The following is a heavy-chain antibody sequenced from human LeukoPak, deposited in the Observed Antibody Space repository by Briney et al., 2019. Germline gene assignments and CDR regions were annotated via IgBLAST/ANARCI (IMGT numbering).Heavy chain of an antibody. CDR3: ASLTIAVAGPRFDY. CDR1: GGSISSYY. Sequence: SETLSLTCTVSGGSISSYYWIWIRQPPGKGLEWIGYIYYTGYTNYNPSLKSRVTISLDTSQKQFSLKLSSVTAPDTAGYYCASLTIAVAGPRFDYWGQGTLVTVSS. J-gene: IGHJ4*02. D-gene: IGHD6-19*01. V-gene: IGHV4-59*01. CDR2: IYYTGYT.